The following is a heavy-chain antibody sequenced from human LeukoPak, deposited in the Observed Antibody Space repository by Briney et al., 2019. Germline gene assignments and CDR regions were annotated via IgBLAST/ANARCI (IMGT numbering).Heavy chain of an antibody. CDR2: ISAYNGNT. Sequence: ASVKVSCKASGYTFTSYGISWVRQAPGQGLEWMGWISAYNGNTNYAQKLQGRVTMTTDTSTSTAYMELRSLRSDDTAVYYCVRDLCSGGSCYPGFMDYWGQGTLVTVSS. J-gene: IGHJ4*02. V-gene: IGHV1-18*01. CDR3: VRDLCSGGSCYPGFMDY. D-gene: IGHD2-15*01. CDR1: GYTFTSYG.